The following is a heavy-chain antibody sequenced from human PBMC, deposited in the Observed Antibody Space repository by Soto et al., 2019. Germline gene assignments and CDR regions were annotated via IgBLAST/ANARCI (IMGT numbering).Heavy chain of an antibody. D-gene: IGHD6-13*01. CDR2: IKHSGRT. CDR3: ARDFEAAAGTDWGFWFDP. CDR1: GGSFSDSY. J-gene: IGHJ5*02. V-gene: IGHV4-34*01. Sequence: SETLSLTCTVYGGSFSDSYWSWIRQPPGKGLEWIGEIKHSGRTNYNPSLKSRVTVSVDTSKNQFSLQLNSVTPEDTAVYYCARDFEAAAGTDWGFWFDPWGQGTLVTVSS.